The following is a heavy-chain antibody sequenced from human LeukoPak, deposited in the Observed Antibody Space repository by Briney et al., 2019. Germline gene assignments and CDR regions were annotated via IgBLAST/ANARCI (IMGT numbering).Heavy chain of an antibody. J-gene: IGHJ4*02. CDR3: AREFSWEQQLVTHRVFDY. Sequence: GGSLRLSCAASGFNFSSYGMHWVRQAPGKGLEWVALIRYDVNNKYYADSVKGRFTISRDISKNTLYLQMNSLRPDDTAVYYCAREFSWEQQLVTHRVFDYWGQGTLVTVSS. D-gene: IGHD6-13*01. CDR1: GFNFSSYG. CDR2: IRYDVNNK. V-gene: IGHV3-30*02.